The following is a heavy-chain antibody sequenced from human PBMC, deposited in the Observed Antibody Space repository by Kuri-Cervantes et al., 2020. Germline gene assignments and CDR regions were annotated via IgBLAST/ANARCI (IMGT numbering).Heavy chain of an antibody. CDR1: GFTFSSYS. D-gene: IGHD3-10*01. CDR3: VMVRGVILTNYYGMDV. V-gene: IGHV3-48*01. J-gene: IGHJ6*02. CDR2: ISSSSSTI. Sequence: GESLKISCAASGFTFSSYSMNWVRQAPGKGLEWVSYISSSSSTIYYADYVKGRFTISRDNAKNSLYLQMNSLRAEDTAVYYCVMVRGVILTNYYGMDVWGQGTTVTVSS.